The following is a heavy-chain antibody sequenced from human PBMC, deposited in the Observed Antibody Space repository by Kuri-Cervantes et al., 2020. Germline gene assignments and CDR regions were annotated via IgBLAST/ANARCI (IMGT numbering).Heavy chain of an antibody. CDR3: AREYSYGFNLGY. V-gene: IGHV3-21*01. Sequence: GESLKISCAASGFTFSSFSMHWVRQAPGKGLEWVSSIGSSTSYIYYTDSLKGRFTISRDNAKNTLYLQINSLGAEDTAVYYCAREYSYGFNLGYWGQGTLVTVSS. D-gene: IGHD5-18*01. J-gene: IGHJ4*02. CDR2: IGSSTSYI. CDR1: GFTFSSFS.